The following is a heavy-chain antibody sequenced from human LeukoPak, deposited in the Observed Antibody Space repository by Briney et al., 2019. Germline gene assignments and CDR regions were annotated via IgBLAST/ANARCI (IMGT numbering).Heavy chain of an antibody. Sequence: GGSPRLSCAASGFTFSSYSMIWVRQAPGKGLEWVSSIGSSSYIYYVDSVKGRFTISRDNAKNSLYLQMNSLRAEDTAVYYCAPFQDILTGYYLFDYWGQGTLVTVSS. J-gene: IGHJ4*02. D-gene: IGHD3-9*01. CDR2: IGSSSYI. V-gene: IGHV3-21*01. CDR1: GFTFSSYS. CDR3: APFQDILTGYYLFDY.